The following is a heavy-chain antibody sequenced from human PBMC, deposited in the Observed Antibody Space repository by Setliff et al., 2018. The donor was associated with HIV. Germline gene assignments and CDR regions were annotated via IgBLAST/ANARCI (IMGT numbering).Heavy chain of an antibody. CDR3: VKDAYSTGKPGIS. CDR2: VSNTGRRT. CDR1: TFSVSEYA. Sequence: AGGSLRLSCAASTFSVSEYAMSWVRQAPGMGLEWVSAVSNTGRRTFYADSVKGRFTISKDNFENVVYLQMNSLRVDDTAVYYCVKDAYSTGKPGISWGQGTQVTVSS. D-gene: IGHD2-8*02. J-gene: IGHJ4*02. V-gene: IGHV3-23*05.